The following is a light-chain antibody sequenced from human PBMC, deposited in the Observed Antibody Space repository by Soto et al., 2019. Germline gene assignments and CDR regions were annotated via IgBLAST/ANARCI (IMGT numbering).Light chain of an antibody. V-gene: IGLV2-14*03. Sequence: QSVLTQPASVSGSPRQSITISCTGTSSDVGGYNYVSWYQQHPGKAPKLMIYDVSNRPSGISNRFSGSKSGITASLTISGLQAEDEADYYCSSYTSINTVVFGGGTKVTVL. CDR3: SSYTSINTVV. CDR1: SSDVGGYNY. CDR2: DVS. J-gene: IGLJ2*01.